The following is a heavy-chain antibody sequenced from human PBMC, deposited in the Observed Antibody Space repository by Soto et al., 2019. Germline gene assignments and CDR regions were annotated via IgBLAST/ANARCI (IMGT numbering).Heavy chain of an antibody. J-gene: IGHJ6*02. Sequence: ASVKVSCKASGGTFGSYTITWVRRAPGQGLEWLGGIIPILNSPAYAQKFKARVVITADEITNTAYMELNSLRFDDTAVYYCAREAPYRTSATCPKFYDMDVWGQGTTVTVSS. CDR3: AREAPYRTSATCPKFYDMDV. D-gene: IGHD1-26*01. CDR1: GGTFGSYT. CDR2: IIPILNSP. V-gene: IGHV1-69*13.